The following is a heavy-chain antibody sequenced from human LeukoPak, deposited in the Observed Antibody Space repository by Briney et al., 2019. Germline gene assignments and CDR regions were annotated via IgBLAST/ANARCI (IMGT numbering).Heavy chain of an antibody. CDR2: IYSGGGST. CDR1: GFTVSSNY. J-gene: IGHJ4*02. V-gene: IGHV3-53*01. CDR3: ARGSGGWVSLEY. Sequence: GGSLRLSCAASGFTVSSNYMSWVRQAPGKVLEWVSLIYSGGGSTYYADSVRGRFTNSRDNSKNTLYLQMNSLRAEDTAVYYCARGSGGWVSLEYWGQGTLVTVSS. D-gene: IGHD3-10*01.